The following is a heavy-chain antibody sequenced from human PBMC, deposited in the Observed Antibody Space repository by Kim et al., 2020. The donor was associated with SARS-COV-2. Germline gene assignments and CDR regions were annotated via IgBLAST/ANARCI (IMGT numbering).Heavy chain of an antibody. V-gene: IGHV3-48*02. D-gene: IGHD2-2*01. J-gene: IGHJ4*02. Sequence: GTDRFTISRDNAKYSLYLQMNSLRDEDTAVYYCARDGGYCSSTSCSLDYWGQGTLVTVSS. CDR3: ARDGGYCSSTSCSLDY.